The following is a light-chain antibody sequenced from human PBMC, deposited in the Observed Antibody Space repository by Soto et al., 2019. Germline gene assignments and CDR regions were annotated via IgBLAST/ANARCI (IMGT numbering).Light chain of an antibody. J-gene: IGKJ2*01. Sequence: EIVLTQSPATLSLSPGERATLSCRASQTVRNYLAWYQQKPGQAPRLLIYDASSRATGIPARFSGSGSGTDFTLTISSLEPEDFAVYYCQQRINWPPGYTFGQGTKLEIK. V-gene: IGKV3-11*01. CDR1: QTVRNY. CDR3: QQRINWPPGYT. CDR2: DAS.